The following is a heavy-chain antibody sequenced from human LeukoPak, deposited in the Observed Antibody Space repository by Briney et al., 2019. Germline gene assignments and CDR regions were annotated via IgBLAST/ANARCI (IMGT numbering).Heavy chain of an antibody. D-gene: IGHD3-16*01. J-gene: IGHJ4*02. CDR3: ARERTGDLGEETLFGGAPFDY. CDR2: ISSGGISI. V-gene: IGHV3-48*03. CDR1: GFSFSNYE. Sequence: GGSLRLSCVGSGFSFSNYEMNWVRQAPGKGLEWISGISSGGISIYYADSMKGRFTISRDDAKNSVSLQMSSLRADDTAVYYCARERTGDLGEETLFGGAPFDYWGQGTLVTVSS.